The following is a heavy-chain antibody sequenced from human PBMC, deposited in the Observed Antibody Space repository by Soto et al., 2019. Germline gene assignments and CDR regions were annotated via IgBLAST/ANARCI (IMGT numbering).Heavy chain of an antibody. CDR2: ARNKVSGYTT. V-gene: IGHV3-72*01. CDR1: GFTFSDHY. CDR3: ASFMGTSFDL. J-gene: IGHJ4*02. Sequence: GGSLRLSCAASGFTFSDHYMDWVRQAPGKGLEWVGRARNKVSGYTTAHAASVEGRFAISRDDSKNSLYLQMSSLKVDDTAVYFCASFMGTSFDLWGQGTLVTVSS.